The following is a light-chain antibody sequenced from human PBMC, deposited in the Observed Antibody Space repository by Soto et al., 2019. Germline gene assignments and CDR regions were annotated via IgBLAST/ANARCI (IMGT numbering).Light chain of an antibody. CDR1: QSVLYSSNNEKY. CDR2: WAS. J-gene: IGKJ3*01. Sequence: DIVMTQSPDSLAVSLGERATINCKSSQSVLYSSNNEKYLAWYQQKPGQPPKLLIYWASTRESGVPDRFSGSGSGTDFTLTISSLQAEDVAIYYCQQYYSTPFTFGPGNKVDIK. CDR3: QQYYSTPFT. V-gene: IGKV4-1*01.